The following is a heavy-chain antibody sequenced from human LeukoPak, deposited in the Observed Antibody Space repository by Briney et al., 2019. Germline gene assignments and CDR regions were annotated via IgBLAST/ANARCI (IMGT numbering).Heavy chain of an antibody. Sequence: GGFLRLSCAAPGFTFSNYAMSWVRQAPGKGLEWVSAISGSGGSTEYADSVKGRFTISRDRSKNTLYLQMKSLRAEDTAVYYCAKPQYSSSWTDAFDIWGRGTAVTVSS. CDR1: GFTFSNYA. D-gene: IGHD6-13*01. CDR2: ISGSGGST. J-gene: IGHJ3*02. CDR3: AKPQYSSSWTDAFDI. V-gene: IGHV3-23*01.